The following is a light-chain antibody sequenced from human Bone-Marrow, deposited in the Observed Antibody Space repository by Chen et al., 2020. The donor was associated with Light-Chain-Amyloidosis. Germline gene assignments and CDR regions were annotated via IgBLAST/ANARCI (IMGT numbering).Light chain of an antibody. CDR3: QSYDTRLRGSV. CDR2: GNN. J-gene: IGLJ2*01. CDR1: RSNIGAPYD. V-gene: IGLV1-40*01. Sequence: QSVLTQPPSVSGAPGQRVTISCTGSRSNIGAPYDVHWYQQLPGTAPKLLIYGNNNRPSGVPHRFSGSKSGSAASPAITGLRADDEADYYCQSYDTRLRGSVFGGGTRLTVL.